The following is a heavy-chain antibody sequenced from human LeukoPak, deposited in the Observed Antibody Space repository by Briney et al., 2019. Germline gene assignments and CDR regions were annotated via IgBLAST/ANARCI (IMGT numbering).Heavy chain of an antibody. CDR1: GFTLSDYY. CDR2: ISSSGSTI. CDR3: ARDRITIFGVVTYYYYYYMDV. D-gene: IGHD3-3*01. V-gene: IGHV3-11*01. Sequence: GGSLRLSCAASGFTLSDYYMSWIRQAPGKGLEWVSYISSSGSTIYYADSVKGRFTISRDNAKNSLYLQMNSLRAEDTAVYYCARDRITIFGVVTYYYYYYMDVWGKGTTVTVSS. J-gene: IGHJ6*03.